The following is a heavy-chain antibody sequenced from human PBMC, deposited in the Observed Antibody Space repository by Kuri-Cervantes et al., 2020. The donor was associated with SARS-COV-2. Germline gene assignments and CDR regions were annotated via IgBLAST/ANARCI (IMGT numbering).Heavy chain of an antibody. D-gene: IGHD2-8*01. CDR2: IKHSGST. V-gene: IGHV4-34*01. Sequence: SQTLSLTRAVSGGSVSGYSWSWIRQPPGKGLEWIGGIKHSGSTIYNPSLKSLVTISVETSKNQFSLKLSSVTAADTAVYYCARGVVGYCTNGVCYRPYYYGMDVWGQGTTVTVSS. J-gene: IGHJ6*02. CDR3: ARGVVGYCTNGVCYRPYYYGMDV. CDR1: GGSVSGYS.